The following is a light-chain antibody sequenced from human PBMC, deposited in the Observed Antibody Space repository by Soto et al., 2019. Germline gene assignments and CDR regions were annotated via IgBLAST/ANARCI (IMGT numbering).Light chain of an antibody. Sequence: EIVVTQSPGTLSSSPGERVTLSCSNSQSLTSFYLAWYQQKPGQAPRVLIYGATSRATGIPDRFSGSWSGTDCSLTVSRLEPEDVAVYYCQQYDASPGTLGQGTRLEIK. CDR3: QQYDASPGT. V-gene: IGKV3-20*01. CDR1: QSLTSFY. CDR2: GAT. J-gene: IGKJ5*01.